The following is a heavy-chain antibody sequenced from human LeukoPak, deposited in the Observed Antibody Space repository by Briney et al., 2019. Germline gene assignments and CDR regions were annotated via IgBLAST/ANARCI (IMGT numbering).Heavy chain of an antibody. V-gene: IGHV3-23*01. J-gene: IGHJ4*02. D-gene: IGHD2-15*01. CDR3: ASSHGHFDY. Sequence: GGSLRLSCAASGFTFSSYAMSWVRQAPGKGLEWVSAISGSGGSTYYADSVKGRFTISRDNAKNSLDLQMNSLRAEDTAVYYCASSHGHFDYWGQGTLVTVSS. CDR1: GFTFSSYA. CDR2: ISGSGGST.